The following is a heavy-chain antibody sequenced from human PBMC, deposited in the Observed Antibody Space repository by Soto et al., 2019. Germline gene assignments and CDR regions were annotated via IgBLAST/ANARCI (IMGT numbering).Heavy chain of an antibody. Sequence: PGGSLRLSCAASGFTFSSYSMNWVRQAPGKGLEWVSSISSSSSYIYYADSVKGRFTISRDNAKNSLYLQMNSLGAEDTAVYYCARDKGVGGSSWDGMDVWGQGTTVTVSS. D-gene: IGHD6-13*01. CDR3: ARDKGVGGSSWDGMDV. V-gene: IGHV3-21*01. CDR2: ISSSSSYI. CDR1: GFTFSSYS. J-gene: IGHJ6*02.